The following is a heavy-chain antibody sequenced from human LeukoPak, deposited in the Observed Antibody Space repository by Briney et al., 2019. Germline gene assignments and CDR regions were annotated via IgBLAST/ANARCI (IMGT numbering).Heavy chain of an antibody. CDR3: ARGADSSGYYSIFYFDY. CDR1: GGSISSYY. J-gene: IGHJ4*02. D-gene: IGHD3-22*01. CDR2: IYYSGST. Sequence: SETLSLTCTVSGGSISSYYWNWIRQPPGKGLEWIGYIYYSGSTNYNPSLKSRVTISVDTSKNQFSLKLSSVTAADMAVYYCARGADSSGYYSIFYFDYWGQGTLVTVSS. V-gene: IGHV4-59*01.